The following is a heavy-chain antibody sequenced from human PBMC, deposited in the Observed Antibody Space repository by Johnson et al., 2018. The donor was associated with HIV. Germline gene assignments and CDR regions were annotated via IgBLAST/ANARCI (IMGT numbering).Heavy chain of an antibody. CDR1: GFTFSSYA. CDR3: AKRGSGWPSDAFDI. Sequence: VQLVESGGGLVQPGGSLRLSCAASGFTFSSYAVSWVRQTPGKGLEWVSLISGSTGRTNYADSVKGRFTISRDNSKNTLYLQMNSLRAEDTAVYYCAKRGSGWPSDAFDIWGQGTMVTVSS. V-gene: IGHV3-23*04. CDR2: ISGSTGRT. D-gene: IGHD6-19*01. J-gene: IGHJ3*02.